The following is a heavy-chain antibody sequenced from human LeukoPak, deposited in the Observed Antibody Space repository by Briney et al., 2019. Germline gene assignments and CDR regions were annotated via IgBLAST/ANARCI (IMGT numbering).Heavy chain of an antibody. CDR2: IIPIFGTA. J-gene: IGHJ4*02. CDR1: GGTFSSYA. D-gene: IGHD3-22*01. CDR3: ASSYVSYYDSSGYEVPIDY. Sequence: SVKVPCKASGGTFSSYATSWVRQAPGQGLEWMGRIIPIFGTANYAQKFQGRVTITTDESTSTAYMELSSLRSEDTAVYYCASSYVSYYDSSGYEVPIDYWGQGTLVTVSS. V-gene: IGHV1-69*05.